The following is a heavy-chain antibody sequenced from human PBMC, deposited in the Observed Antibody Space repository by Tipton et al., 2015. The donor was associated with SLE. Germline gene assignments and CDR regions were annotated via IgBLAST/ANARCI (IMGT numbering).Heavy chain of an antibody. V-gene: IGHV3-30*04. Sequence: SLRLSCAASGFTFSSYAMHWVRQAPGKGLEWVAVISYDGSNKYYADSVKGRFTISRDNSKNTLYLQMNSLRAEDTAVYYCAKDLLGYCSGGSCPGYFDYWGQGTLVTVSS. J-gene: IGHJ4*02. CDR3: AKDLLGYCSGGSCPGYFDY. CDR2: ISYDGSNK. D-gene: IGHD2-15*01. CDR1: GFTFSSYA.